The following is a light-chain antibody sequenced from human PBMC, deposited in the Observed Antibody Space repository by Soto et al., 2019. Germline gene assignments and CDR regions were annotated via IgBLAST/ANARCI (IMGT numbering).Light chain of an antibody. CDR1: SGSITANY. CDR2: EDN. V-gene: IGLV6-57*01. Sequence: QSVSESPGKKVTISCTHSSGSITANYVQWYQQRPGSSPTTVIYEDNQRPSGVPDRFSGSIDSSSDSASLTISGLKTEDEADYYCQSYDSSTLWVFGGGTKVTVL. J-gene: IGLJ3*02. CDR3: QSYDSSTLWV.